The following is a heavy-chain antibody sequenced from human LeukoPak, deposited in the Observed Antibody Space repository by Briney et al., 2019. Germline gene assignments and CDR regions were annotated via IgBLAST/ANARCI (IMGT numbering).Heavy chain of an antibody. CDR2: ISSSSSTI. V-gene: IGHV3-48*01. D-gene: IGHD2-2*01. CDR1: GFTSSSYS. CDR3: ARADIVVVPAARGGD. Sequence: GGSLRLSCAASGFTSSSYSMNWVRQAPGKGLEWVSYISSSSSTIYYADSVKGRFTISRDNAKNSLYLQMNSLRAEDTAVYYCARADIVVVPAARGGDWGQGTLVTVSS. J-gene: IGHJ4*02.